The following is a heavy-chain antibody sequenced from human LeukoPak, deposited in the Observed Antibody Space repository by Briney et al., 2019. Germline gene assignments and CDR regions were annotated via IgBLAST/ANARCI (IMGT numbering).Heavy chain of an antibody. CDR3: ARVGAVAGGIDY. J-gene: IGHJ4*02. CDR1: GYTVASYY. Sequence: GASVKVSCKASGYTVASYYMHWVRQAPGQGREWMGIINPSVGSTSYAQKFQGRVTMTRDMSTSTVYMELSSLRSEDTAVYYCARVGAVAGGIDYWGQGTLVTVSS. D-gene: IGHD6-19*01. V-gene: IGHV1-46*01. CDR2: INPSVGST.